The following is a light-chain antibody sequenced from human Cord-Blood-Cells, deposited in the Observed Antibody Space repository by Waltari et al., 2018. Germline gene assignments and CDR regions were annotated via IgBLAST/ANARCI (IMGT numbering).Light chain of an antibody. CDR1: SPNIGNNY. CDR2: DNN. Sequence: QSVLTQPPSVSAAPGQKVTISCSGSSPNIGNNYVSWYQQLPGTAPKLLIYDNNKRPSGIPDRFSGSKSGTSATLGITGLQTGDEADYYCGTWDSSLSALVFGTGTKVTVL. J-gene: IGLJ1*01. CDR3: GTWDSSLSALV. V-gene: IGLV1-51*01.